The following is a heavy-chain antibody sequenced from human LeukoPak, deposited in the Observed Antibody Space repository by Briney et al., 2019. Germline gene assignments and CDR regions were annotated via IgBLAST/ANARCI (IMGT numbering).Heavy chain of an antibody. Sequence: ASVKVSCKASGYTFTGYYMHWVRQAPGQGLEWMGWINPNSGGTNYAQKFQGRVTMTRDTSISTAYMELSRLRSDDTAVYYCARNHYYDSGSYARMHIRFDPWGQGTLVTVSS. CDR1: GYTFTGYY. J-gene: IGHJ5*02. V-gene: IGHV1-2*02. D-gene: IGHD3-10*01. CDR2: INPNSGGT. CDR3: ARNHYYDSGSYARMHIRFDP.